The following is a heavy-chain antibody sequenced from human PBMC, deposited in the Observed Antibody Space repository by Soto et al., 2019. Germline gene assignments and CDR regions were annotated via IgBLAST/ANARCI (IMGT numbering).Heavy chain of an antibody. V-gene: IGHV4-59*01. CDR3: ARCRYSGYDSPSYYYYYGMDV. CDR2: ISYSGST. Sequence: KTSETLSLTCTVSGVSISSYYCNWIRQPPGKGLEWIGYISYSGSTDYNPSLKSRVTISVDTSKNQFSLKLSSVTAADTAVYYCARCRYSGYDSPSYYYYYGMDVWGQGTTVTVSS. D-gene: IGHD5-12*01. J-gene: IGHJ6*02. CDR1: GVSISSYY.